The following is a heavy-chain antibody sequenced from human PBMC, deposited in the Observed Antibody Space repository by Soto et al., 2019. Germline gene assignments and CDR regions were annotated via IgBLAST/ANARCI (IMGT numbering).Heavy chain of an antibody. V-gene: IGHV4-34*01. CDR2: INHSGST. CDR3: ARGVPADYGERNWFDP. CDR1: GGSFSGYY. D-gene: IGHD4-17*01. J-gene: IGHJ5*02. Sequence: QVQLQQWGAGLLKPSETLSLTCAVYGGSFSGYYWSWIRQPPGKGLEWIGEINHSGSTNYNPSLKSRVTISVDTSKNQFSLKLSSVTAADTAVYYCARGVPADYGERNWFDPWGQGTLVTVSS.